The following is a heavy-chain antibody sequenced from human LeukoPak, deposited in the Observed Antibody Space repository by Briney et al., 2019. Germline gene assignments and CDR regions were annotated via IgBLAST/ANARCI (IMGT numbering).Heavy chain of an antibody. CDR3: AKDSRFAPFDY. CDR1: GFTFSSYA. V-gene: IGHV3-30*18. CDR2: ISYDGSNK. J-gene: IGHJ4*02. Sequence: GGSLRLSCAASGFTFSSYAMSWVRQAPGKGLEWVAVISYDGSNKYYADSVKGRFTISRDNSKNTLYLQMNSLRAEDTAVYYCAKDSRFAPFDYWGQGTLVTVSS. D-gene: IGHD3-10*01.